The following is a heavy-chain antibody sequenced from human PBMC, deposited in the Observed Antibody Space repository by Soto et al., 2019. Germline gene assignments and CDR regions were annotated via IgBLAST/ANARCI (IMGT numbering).Heavy chain of an antibody. V-gene: IGHV1-2*04. CDR3: ARASLNYSSGWYYYYGMDV. D-gene: IGHD6-19*01. CDR2: INPNSGGT. J-gene: IGHJ6*02. CDR1: GYTFTGYY. Sequence: ASVKVSCKASGYTFTGYYMHWVRQAPGQGLEWMGWINPNSGGTNYAQKFQGWVTMTRDTSISTAYMELSRLRSDDTAVYYCARASLNYSSGWYYYYGMDVWGQGTTVTVSS.